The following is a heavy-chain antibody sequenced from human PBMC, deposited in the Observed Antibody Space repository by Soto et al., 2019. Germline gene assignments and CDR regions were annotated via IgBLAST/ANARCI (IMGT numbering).Heavy chain of an antibody. Sequence: EVQLVESGGGLVKPGGSLRLSCAASGFTFSNAWMSWVRQAPGKGLEWVGRIKSKTDGGTTDYAAPVKGRFTISRDDSKNTLYLQMNSLKTEDTAVYYCTTEYYDFWSGYSSDYYYYYGMDVWGQGTTVTVSS. CDR2: IKSKTDGGTT. CDR3: TTEYYDFWSGYSSDYYYYYGMDV. D-gene: IGHD3-3*01. V-gene: IGHV3-15*01. CDR1: GFTFSNAW. J-gene: IGHJ6*02.